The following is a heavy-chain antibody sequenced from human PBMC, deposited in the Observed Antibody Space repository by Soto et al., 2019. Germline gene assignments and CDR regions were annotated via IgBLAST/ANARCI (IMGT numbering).Heavy chain of an antibody. Sequence: QVQLVQSGAEVKKPGSSVKVSCKASGGTFSSYTISWVRQAPGQGLEWMGRIIPIPGIANYAQKFQGRVTITADKYTSTAYMELSSQRSEDTAVYYCARTFYGDYKDYYFDYWGQGTLVTVSS. D-gene: IGHD4-17*01. CDR3: ARTFYGDYKDYYFDY. CDR2: IIPIPGIA. J-gene: IGHJ4*02. V-gene: IGHV1-69*02. CDR1: GGTFSSYT.